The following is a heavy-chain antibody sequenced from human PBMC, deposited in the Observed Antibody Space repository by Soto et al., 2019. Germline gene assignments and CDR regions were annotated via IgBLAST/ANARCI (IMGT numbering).Heavy chain of an antibody. D-gene: IGHD4-17*01. Sequence: EVQLLESGGGLVQPGGSLRLSCAASGFTFSSYAMSWVRQAPGKGLEWVSAISGSSGSTYYADSVKGRFTISRDNSKNTLYLQMNSLRAEDTAVYYCAKDNSDGDYLYYYYGMDVWGQGTTVTVSS. J-gene: IGHJ6*02. V-gene: IGHV3-23*01. CDR1: GFTFSSYA. CDR3: AKDNSDGDYLYYYYGMDV. CDR2: ISGSSGST.